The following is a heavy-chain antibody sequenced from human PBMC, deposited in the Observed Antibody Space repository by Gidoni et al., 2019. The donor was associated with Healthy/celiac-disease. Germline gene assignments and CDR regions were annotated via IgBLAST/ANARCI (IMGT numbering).Heavy chain of an antibody. Sequence: QVQLVESGGGVVQPGRSLRLSCAASGFTFSRYGMHWVRQAPGKGLEWVAVIWYDGSNKYYADSVKGRFTISRDNSKNTLYLQMNSLRAEDTAVYYCARDYCGGDCYYFDYWGQGTLVTVSS. CDR1: GFTFSRYG. CDR2: IWYDGSNK. CDR3: ARDYCGGDCYYFDY. D-gene: IGHD2-21*02. J-gene: IGHJ4*02. V-gene: IGHV3-33*01.